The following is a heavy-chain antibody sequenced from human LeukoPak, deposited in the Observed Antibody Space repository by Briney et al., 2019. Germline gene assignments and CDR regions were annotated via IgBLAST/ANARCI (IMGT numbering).Heavy chain of an antibody. Sequence: GGSLSLSCAASGFTFSSYGMHWVRQAPGKGLEWVAVISYDGSNKYYADSVKGRFTISRDNSKNTLYLQMNSLRAEDTAVYYCAKAHRDYYDTSGSDYWGQGALVTVS. CDR2: ISYDGSNK. V-gene: IGHV3-30*18. CDR3: AKAHRDYYDTSGSDY. D-gene: IGHD3-22*01. CDR1: GFTFSSYG. J-gene: IGHJ4*02.